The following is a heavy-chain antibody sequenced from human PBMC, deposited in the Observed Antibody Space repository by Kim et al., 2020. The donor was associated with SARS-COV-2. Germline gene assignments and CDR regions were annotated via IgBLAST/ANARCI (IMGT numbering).Heavy chain of an antibody. J-gene: IGHJ6*01. CDR2: ISHRGSI. CDR3: ARRRGYNFERDYYGMDV. Sequence: SETLSLTCRVSGASVNSYYWSWIRQPPGKGLEWVAHISHRGSINYSPSLKNRVTTSVDTANNQFSLHLSSVTAADTAVYFCARRRGYNFERDYYGMDVWG. V-gene: IGHV4-59*02. CDR1: GASVNSYY. D-gene: IGHD3-9*01.